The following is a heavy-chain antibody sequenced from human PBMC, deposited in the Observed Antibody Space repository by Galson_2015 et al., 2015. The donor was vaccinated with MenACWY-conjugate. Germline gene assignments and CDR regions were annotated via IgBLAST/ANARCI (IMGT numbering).Heavy chain of an antibody. CDR2: ISATGAII. Sequence: SLRLSCAASGFTFSVYAMTWVRQAPGKGLEWVSAISATGAIIYYTDSVKGRFTTSRDNSKNTLYLQMNSLRAEDTAVYYCAKLSTISASADWGQGTMVTVSS. V-gene: IGHV3-23*01. CDR3: AKLSTISASAD. CDR1: GFTFSVYA. D-gene: IGHD3-3*02. J-gene: IGHJ3*01.